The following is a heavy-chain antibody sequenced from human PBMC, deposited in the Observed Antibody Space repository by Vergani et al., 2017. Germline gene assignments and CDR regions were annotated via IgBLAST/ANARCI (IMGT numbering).Heavy chain of an antibody. CDR3: ARVIRLSDPRHYFYYHYMDV. Sequence: QVQLVQWGAGLLKPSETLSLKCAVYGGSFSNYYWSWIRQAPGKGLEWIGEINHSGSIDYSPSLKSGVSISIDTSKNQFSLILNSVTAADTAIYYCARVIRLSDPRHYFYYHYMDVWGKGTTVTVSS. J-gene: IGHJ6*03. CDR1: GGSFSNYY. D-gene: IGHD2-21*02. CDR2: INHSGSI. V-gene: IGHV4-34*02.